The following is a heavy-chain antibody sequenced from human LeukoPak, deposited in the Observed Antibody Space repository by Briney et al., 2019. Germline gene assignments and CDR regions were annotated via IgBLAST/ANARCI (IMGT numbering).Heavy chain of an antibody. D-gene: IGHD6-6*01. CDR3: ARKYSSSPGFDY. V-gene: IGHV4-59*01. CDR2: IYYSGST. CDR1: GGSISSYY. J-gene: IGHJ4*02. Sequence: SETLSLTCTVSGGSISSYYWSWIRQPPGKGLEWIGYIYYSGSTNYNPSLKSRVTISVDTSKNQFSLKLSSVTAADTAVYYCARKYSSSPGFDYWGQGTLVTVSS.